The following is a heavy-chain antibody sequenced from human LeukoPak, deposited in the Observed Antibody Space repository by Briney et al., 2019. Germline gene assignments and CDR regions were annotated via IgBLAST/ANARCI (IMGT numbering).Heavy chain of an antibody. CDR2: ISYDGGNK. CDR3: ARRRSSGWNYFDY. Sequence: GGSLRLSCAASGFTFSSYDMHWVRQAPGKGLEWVALISYDGGNKYYADSVKGRFTISRDNSKNTLYLQMNSLRPEDTALYYWARRRSSGWNYFDYWGQGPLVTVSS. D-gene: IGHD6-19*01. J-gene: IGHJ4*02. V-gene: IGHV3-30*03. CDR1: GFTFSSYD.